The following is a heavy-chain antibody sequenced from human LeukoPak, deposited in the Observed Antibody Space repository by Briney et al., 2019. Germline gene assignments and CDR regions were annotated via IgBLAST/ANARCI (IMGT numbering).Heavy chain of an antibody. CDR1: GFTFSSYS. CDR3: ARDLGTYYDFWSGYTFDY. CDR2: ISSSSSYI. V-gene: IGHV3-21*01. Sequence: GGSLRLSCAASGFTFSSYSMNWVRQAPGKGLEWVSSISSSSSYIYYADSVKGRFTISRDNAKSSLYLQMNSLRAEDTAVYYCARDLGTYYDFWSGYTFDYWGQGTLVTVSS. J-gene: IGHJ4*02. D-gene: IGHD3-3*01.